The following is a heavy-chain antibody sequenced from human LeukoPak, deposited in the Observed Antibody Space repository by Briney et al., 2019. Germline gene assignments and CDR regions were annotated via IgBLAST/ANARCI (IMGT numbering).Heavy chain of an antibody. CDR1: GFTFSTYS. V-gene: IGHV3-21*04. CDR3: ARTRDSSGCFDL. J-gene: IGHJ5*02. CDR2: TSTGSTYI. D-gene: IGHD6-19*01. Sequence: GGSLRLSCSASGFTFSTYSMNWVRQAPGKGLEWVSSTSTGSTYIFYGDSVKGRFTISRDNADNSLYLQMNSLRAEDTAVYYCARTRDSSGCFDLWGQGNLVTVSS.